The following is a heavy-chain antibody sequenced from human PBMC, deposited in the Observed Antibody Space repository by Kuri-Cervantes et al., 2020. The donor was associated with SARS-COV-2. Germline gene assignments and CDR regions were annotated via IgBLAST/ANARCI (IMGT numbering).Heavy chain of an antibody. CDR2: IFSNDEK. V-gene: IGHV2-26*01. D-gene: IGHD3-22*01. J-gene: IGHJ1*01. CDR1: GFSLTTSGMC. Sequence: SGPTLVKPTQTLTLTCTFSGFSLTTSGMCVAWIRQPPGKALEWLAYIFSNDEKSYSTSLKSRLTISKDASKSQVVLTMTNMDPVDTATYYCARTGPHYYDSSGYLRSAEYFQHWGQGTLVTVSS. CDR3: ARTGPHYYDSSGYLRSAEYFQH.